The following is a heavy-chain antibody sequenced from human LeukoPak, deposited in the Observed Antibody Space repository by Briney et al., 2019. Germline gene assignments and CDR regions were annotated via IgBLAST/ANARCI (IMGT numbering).Heavy chain of an antibody. CDR3: ATHSVVPAAHGDY. D-gene: IGHD2-2*01. V-gene: IGHV4-39*01. Sequence: SETLSLTCTVSGGSISSSSYYWGWIRQPPGKGLEWIGSIYYSGSTYYNPSLKSRVTISVDTSKNQFSLKLSSVTAADTAVYYCATHSVVPAAHGDYWGQGTLVTVSS. CDR2: IYYSGST. J-gene: IGHJ4*02. CDR1: GGSISSSSYY.